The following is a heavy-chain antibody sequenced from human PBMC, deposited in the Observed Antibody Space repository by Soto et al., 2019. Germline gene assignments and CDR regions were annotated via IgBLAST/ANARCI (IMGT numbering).Heavy chain of an antibody. V-gene: IGHV1-3*01. D-gene: IGHD2-8*01. CDR3: TRDLNGGNPFDY. CDR2: IHPGTGYT. CDR1: GYSLPDYS. J-gene: IGHJ4*02. Sequence: QVQFVQSEAEVKKPGASVRLSCKPSGYSLPDYSIQWVRQAAGQGLQWLGWIHPGTGYTESSQRFQGRLTLTMDNSATTVYMDLTSLTSEDTAVYFCTRDLNGGNPFDYWGQGTLVTVSS.